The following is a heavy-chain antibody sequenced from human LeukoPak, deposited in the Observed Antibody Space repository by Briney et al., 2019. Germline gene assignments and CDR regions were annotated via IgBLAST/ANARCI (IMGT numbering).Heavy chain of an antibody. CDR2: IYYSGST. J-gene: IGHJ6*03. Sequence: PSETLSLTCTVSGGSISSYYWSWIRQPPGKGLEWIGYIYYSGSTNYNPSLKSRVTISVDTSKNQFSLKLSSVTAADTAVYYCARVGWELLPYYYYMDVWGKGTTVTVSS. V-gene: IGHV4-59*01. D-gene: IGHD1-26*01. CDR3: ARVGWELLPYYYYMDV. CDR1: GGSISSYY.